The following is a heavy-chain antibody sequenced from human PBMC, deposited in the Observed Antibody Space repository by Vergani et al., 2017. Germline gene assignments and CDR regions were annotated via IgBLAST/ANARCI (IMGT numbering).Heavy chain of an antibody. CDR3: EKDFSLELRGFDY. V-gene: IGHV3-9*01. D-gene: IGHD1-7*01. Sequence: EVQLVESGGGLVQPGRSLRLSCAASGFTFDDYAMHWVRQAPGKGLEWVSGISWNSGSIGYADCVKGRFTISRDNAKNSLYLQMNSLRAEDTAWYYCEKDFSLELRGFDYWGQGTLVTVSS. CDR1: GFTFDDYA. CDR2: ISWNSGSI. J-gene: IGHJ4*02.